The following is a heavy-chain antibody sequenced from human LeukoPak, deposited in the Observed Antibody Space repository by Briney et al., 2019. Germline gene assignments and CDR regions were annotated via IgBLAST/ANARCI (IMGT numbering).Heavy chain of an antibody. Sequence: GGSLRLSCAASGFTFSDSALHWVRQASGKGLEWVGRIRSTANSYATAYDVSVKGRFTISRDDSKDTASLQMNNLKTEDTAVYYCTVGGYRYGLDAFAIWGQGTMVTVSS. D-gene: IGHD5-18*01. CDR2: IRSTANSYAT. J-gene: IGHJ3*02. V-gene: IGHV3-73*01. CDR1: GFTFSDSA. CDR3: TVGGYRYGLDAFAI.